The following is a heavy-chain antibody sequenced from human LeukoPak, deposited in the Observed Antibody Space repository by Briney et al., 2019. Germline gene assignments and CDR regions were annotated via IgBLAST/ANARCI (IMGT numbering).Heavy chain of an antibody. Sequence: SETLSLTCTVSGGSISSDYWSWIRQPPGRGLEWIGYIYYSGSTNYNPSLKSRVTISVDTSKNQFSLKLSSVTAADTAVYYCARDHYGDYGGYFDYWGQGTLVTVSS. CDR1: GGSISSDY. D-gene: IGHD4-17*01. CDR2: IYYSGST. J-gene: IGHJ4*02. CDR3: ARDHYGDYGGYFDY. V-gene: IGHV4-59*01.